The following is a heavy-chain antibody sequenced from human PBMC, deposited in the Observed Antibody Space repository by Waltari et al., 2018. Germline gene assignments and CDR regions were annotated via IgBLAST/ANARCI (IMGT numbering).Heavy chain of an antibody. CDR3: ATYRWLGY. J-gene: IGHJ4*02. D-gene: IGHD3-10*01. CDR2: INYDGSEK. V-gene: IGHV3-7*03. CDR1: YSTFSTYW. Sequence: EVQLVESGGGLVQPGGSLRLSCAVSYSTFSTYWMTWVRQASGRGLEWVANINYDGSEKNYVDSVKGRFTISRDNARNSLYLQMNSLRAEDTAVYYCATYRWLGYWGQGTLVTVSS.